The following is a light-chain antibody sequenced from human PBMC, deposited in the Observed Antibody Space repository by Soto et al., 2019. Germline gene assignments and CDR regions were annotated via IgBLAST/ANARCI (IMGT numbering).Light chain of an antibody. CDR1: QSVSNN. Sequence: EIVVTQSPGTLSLSPGERATLSCRASQSVSNNYLAWYQQKPGQAPRLLIYGASTRATGIPARFTGSGSGTEFILTITSLQSEDSAVYYCQEYNTWLWPFCHVTNVDI. V-gene: IGKV3-15*01. J-gene: IGKJ3*01. CDR3: QEYNTWLWP. CDR2: GAS.